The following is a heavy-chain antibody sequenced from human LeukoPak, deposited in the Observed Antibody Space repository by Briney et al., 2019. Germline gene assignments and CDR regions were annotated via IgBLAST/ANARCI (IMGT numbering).Heavy chain of an antibody. D-gene: IGHD4-11*01. V-gene: IGHV3-21*01. CDR1: GFTFNTRR. CDR3: ARDRGFVGVFYSGIDV. Sequence: PGGSLRLSCAASGFTFNTRRMHWVRQAPGKGLEWVSSISGTSTYIHYADSVRGRFTISRDNAKNSLYLQMNSLRAEDTAVYFCARDRGFVGVFYSGIDVWGQGTTITVSS. J-gene: IGHJ6*02. CDR2: ISGTSTYI.